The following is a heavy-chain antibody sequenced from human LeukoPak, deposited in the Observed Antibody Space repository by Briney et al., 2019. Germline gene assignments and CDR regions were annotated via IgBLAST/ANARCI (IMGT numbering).Heavy chain of an antibody. CDR3: ARESAAAGDNWFDP. CDR2: INWNGGST. Sequence: GGSLRLSCAASGFTFDDYGMSWVRQPPGKGLEWVSGINWNGGSTGYADSVKGRFTISRDNAKNSLYLQMNSLRAEDTALYYCARESAAAGDNWFDPWGQGTLVTVSS. CDR1: GFTFDDYG. J-gene: IGHJ5*02. V-gene: IGHV3-20*04. D-gene: IGHD6-13*01.